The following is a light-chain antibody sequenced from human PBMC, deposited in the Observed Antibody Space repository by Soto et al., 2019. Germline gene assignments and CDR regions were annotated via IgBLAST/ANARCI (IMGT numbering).Light chain of an antibody. CDR3: QPRSNGAT. CDR1: QSVNIY. CDR2: DAS. Sequence: ANLALYPGKVATRCFRASQSVNIYLAWYQQKPGQAPRLLIYDASNRATGIPARFSGSGSVTNFTLTICSLEPEDFAVYYCQPRSNGATFGPGTKLDVK. V-gene: IGKV3-11*01. J-gene: IGKJ3*01.